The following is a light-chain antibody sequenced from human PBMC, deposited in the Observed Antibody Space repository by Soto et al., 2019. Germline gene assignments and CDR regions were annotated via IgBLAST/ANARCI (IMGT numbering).Light chain of an antibody. J-gene: IGKJ4*01. CDR3: QKYDIAPRT. V-gene: IGKV1-27*01. CDR1: QDISNY. CDR2: AAS. Sequence: DIQMTQSPSSLSASVGDRVTITCRASQDISNYLAWYQQRPGKVPKLLIYAASTLQSGVPSRFSGSGSGTDFTLTISSLQPEDVATYCCQKYDIAPRTFGGGTKVEIK.